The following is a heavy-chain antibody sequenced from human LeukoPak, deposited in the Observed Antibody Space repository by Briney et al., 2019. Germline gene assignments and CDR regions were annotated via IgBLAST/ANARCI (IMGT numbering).Heavy chain of an antibody. J-gene: IGHJ4*02. CDR3: AKARYCSGGSCFPQLTPDY. Sequence: ASVKVSCKASGYTFSSYDINWVRQATGQGLEWMGWMNPNSGNTGYTQKFQDRVTITRNTFISTAYMELSSLTSEDTAVYYCAKARYCSGGSCFPQLTPDYWGQGTLVTVSS. CDR2: MNPNSGNT. D-gene: IGHD2-15*01. V-gene: IGHV1-8*03. CDR1: GYTFSSYD.